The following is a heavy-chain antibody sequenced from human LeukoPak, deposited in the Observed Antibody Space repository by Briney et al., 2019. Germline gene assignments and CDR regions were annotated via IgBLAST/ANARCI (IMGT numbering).Heavy chain of an antibody. CDR2: INHSGST. CDR3: ARAIGYCSGGSCSLDY. CDR1: GGSFSGYY. Sequence: SETLSRTCAVYGGSFSGYYWSWIRQPPGKGLEWIGEINHSGSTNYNPSLKSRVTISVDTSKNQFSLKLSSVTAADTAVYYCARAIGYCSGGSCSLDYWGQGTLVTVSS. J-gene: IGHJ4*02. D-gene: IGHD2-15*01. V-gene: IGHV4-34*01.